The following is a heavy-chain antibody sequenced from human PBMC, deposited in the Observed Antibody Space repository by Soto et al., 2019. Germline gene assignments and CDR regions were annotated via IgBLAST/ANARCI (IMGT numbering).Heavy chain of an antibody. CDR1: GFTFSNYA. CDR3: ADGGEWSFKCDY. V-gene: IGHV3-23*01. CDR2: ISSSGDNT. Sequence: PGGSLRLSCTASGFTFSNYAMSWVRQAPGKGLEWVSSISSSGDNTYYPESMKGRFTISRDNSKNTLYLQMNSLRAEDTAVYYCADGGEWSFKCDYWGHGTLVTVSS. D-gene: IGHD2-8*01. J-gene: IGHJ4*01.